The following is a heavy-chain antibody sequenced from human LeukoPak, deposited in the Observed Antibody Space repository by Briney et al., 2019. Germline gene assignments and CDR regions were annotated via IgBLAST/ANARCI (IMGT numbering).Heavy chain of an antibody. CDR1: GFTFSSYS. J-gene: IGHJ4*02. CDR3: ARDVSDYGDYLYFDY. V-gene: IGHV3-21*01. Sequence: GGSLRLSCAASGFTFSSYSMNWVRQAPGKGLEWVSSISSSSSHIYYADSVKGRFTISRDNAKNSLYLQMNSLRAEDTAVYYCARDVSDYGDYLYFDYWGQGTLVTVSS. D-gene: IGHD4-17*01. CDR2: ISSSSSHI.